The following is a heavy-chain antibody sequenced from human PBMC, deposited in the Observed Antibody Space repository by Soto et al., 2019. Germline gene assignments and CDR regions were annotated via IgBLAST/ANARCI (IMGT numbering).Heavy chain of an antibody. D-gene: IGHD6-13*01. J-gene: IGHJ6*02. CDR2: IDWDDDK. Sequence: SGPTLVNPTQTLTLTCTFSGFSLSTSGMCVSWIRQPPGKALEWLARIDWDDDKYYSTSLKTRLTISKDTSKNRVVLTMTNMDPVDTATYYCARLVIAAAGIGSHYYYLMDVWGQGTTVTVSS. CDR3: ARLVIAAAGIGSHYYYLMDV. CDR1: GFSLSTSGMC. V-gene: IGHV2-70*11.